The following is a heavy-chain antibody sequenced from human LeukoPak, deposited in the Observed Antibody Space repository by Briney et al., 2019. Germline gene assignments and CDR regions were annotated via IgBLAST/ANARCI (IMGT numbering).Heavy chain of an antibody. CDR1: GGSISSYY. V-gene: IGHV4-4*07. J-gene: IGHJ3*02. CDR2: IYTSGST. D-gene: IGHD3-22*01. Sequence: SETLSLTCTVSGGSISSYYWSWIRQPAGKGLEWIGRIYTSGSTNYNPSLKSRVTMSVDTSKNQFSLKLSSVTAADTAVYYCARGVSGYLNTRYAFDIWGQGTMVIVSS. CDR3: ARGVSGYLNTRYAFDI.